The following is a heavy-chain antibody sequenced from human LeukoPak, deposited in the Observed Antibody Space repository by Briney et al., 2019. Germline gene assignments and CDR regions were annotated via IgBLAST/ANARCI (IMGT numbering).Heavy chain of an antibody. Sequence: PSETLSLTCAVSGGSISSSSYYWGWIRQPPGKGLEWIGSIYYSGSTYYNPSLKSRVTISVDTSKNQFSLKLSSVTAADTAVYYCARSPLMVRGVIITRQNDCWGQGTLVTVYS. CDR2: IYYSGST. CDR1: GGSISSSSYY. J-gene: IGHJ4*02. CDR3: ARSPLMVRGVIITRQNDC. D-gene: IGHD3-10*01. V-gene: IGHV4-39*01.